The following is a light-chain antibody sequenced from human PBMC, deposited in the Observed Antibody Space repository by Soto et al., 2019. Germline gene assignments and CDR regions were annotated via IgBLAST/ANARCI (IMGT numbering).Light chain of an antibody. CDR1: QSVSRGY. CDR2: GTS. Sequence: EIVLTQSPGTLSLSPGERATLSCRASQSVSRGYLAWYQQKPGQAPRLIIYGTSSRATGIPDRFSASWSGTDFTLTISRLDPEDFALYYCQQYDRAPPITFGQGTRLEI. V-gene: IGKV3-20*01. J-gene: IGKJ5*01. CDR3: QQYDRAPPIT.